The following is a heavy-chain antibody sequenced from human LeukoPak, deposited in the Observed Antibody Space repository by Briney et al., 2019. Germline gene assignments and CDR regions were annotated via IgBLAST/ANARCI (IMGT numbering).Heavy chain of an antibody. V-gene: IGHV4-61*02. CDR3: ARDQGATIYL. CDR2: IYTSGST. J-gene: IGHJ5*02. CDR1: GGPLSSSSYY. Sequence: PSETLSLTCTVSGGPLSSSSYYWSWIRQPAGKGLEWIGRIYTSGSTNYNPSLKSRVTMSVDTSKNQFSLKLSSVTAADTAVYYCARDQGATIYLWGQGTLVTVSS. D-gene: IGHD5-12*01.